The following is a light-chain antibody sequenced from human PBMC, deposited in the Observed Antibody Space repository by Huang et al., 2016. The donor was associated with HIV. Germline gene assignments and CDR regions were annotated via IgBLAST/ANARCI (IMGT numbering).Light chain of an antibody. CDR2: TAS. V-gene: IGKV1-39*01. Sequence: DIQMTQSPPSLSASVGDRVTFTCRANQNITKSLNWYQQKPGKPPKLLIYTASTLESGVPSRFSGSGSGSRFTLNIGNLQPEDFATYYCQQSFSVPRTFG. CDR3: QQSFSVPRT. J-gene: IGKJ1*01. CDR1: QNITKS.